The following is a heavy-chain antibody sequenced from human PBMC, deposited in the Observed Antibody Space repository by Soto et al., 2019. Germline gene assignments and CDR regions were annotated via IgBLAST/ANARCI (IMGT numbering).Heavy chain of an antibody. CDR1: GDSVSSTSAT. V-gene: IGHV6-1*01. Sequence: SQTLSLTCAISGDSVSSTSATWNWIRQSPSRGLEWLGRTYYRSKWYNDYEVSLKSRITINPDTSNNQFSLQLNSVTPEDTAVYYCAKDLITMIVVPGPNDYWGQGTLVTVSS. D-gene: IGHD3-22*01. J-gene: IGHJ4*02. CDR2: TYYRSKWYN. CDR3: AKDLITMIVVPGPNDY.